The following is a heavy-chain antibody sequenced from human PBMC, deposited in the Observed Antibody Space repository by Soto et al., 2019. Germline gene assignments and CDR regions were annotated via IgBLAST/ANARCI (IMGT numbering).Heavy chain of an antibody. J-gene: IGHJ6*02. Sequence: GESLKISCKGSGYSFTSYWISWVRQMPGKGLEWMGRIDPSDSYTNYSPSFQGHVTISADKSISTAYLQWSSLKASDTAMYYCARNPRLGYCSSTSCPTLDGMDVWGQGTTVTV. V-gene: IGHV5-10-1*01. D-gene: IGHD2-2*01. CDR2: IDPSDSYT. CDR1: GYSFTSYW. CDR3: ARNPRLGYCSSTSCPTLDGMDV.